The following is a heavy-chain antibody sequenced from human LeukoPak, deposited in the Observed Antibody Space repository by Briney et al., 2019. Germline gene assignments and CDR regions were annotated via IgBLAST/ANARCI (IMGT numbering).Heavy chain of an antibody. CDR3: ARDHGDGSWFDP. J-gene: IGHJ5*02. Sequence: SVKVSCEASGGTFSSYAISWVRQAPGQGLEWMGRIIPILGIANYAQKFQGRVTITADKSTSTAYMELSSLRSEDTAVYYCARDHGDGSWFDPWGQGTLVTVSS. CDR2: IIPILGIA. CDR1: GGTFSSYA. V-gene: IGHV1-69*04. D-gene: IGHD7-27*01.